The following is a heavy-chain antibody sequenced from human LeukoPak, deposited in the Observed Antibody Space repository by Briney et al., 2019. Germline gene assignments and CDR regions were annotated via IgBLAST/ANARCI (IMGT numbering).Heavy chain of an antibody. J-gene: IGHJ6*03. CDR3: ARDPLTIAAAGYYYMDV. CDR1: GYTFTGYY. V-gene: IGHV1-2*02. D-gene: IGHD6-13*01. CDR2: INPNSGGT. Sequence: GASVKVSCKASGYTFTGYYMHWVRQAPGQGLEWMGWINPNSGGTNYAQKFQGRVTMTRDTSISTAYMELSRLRSDDTAVYYCARDPLTIAAAGYYYMDVWGKGTTVTVSS.